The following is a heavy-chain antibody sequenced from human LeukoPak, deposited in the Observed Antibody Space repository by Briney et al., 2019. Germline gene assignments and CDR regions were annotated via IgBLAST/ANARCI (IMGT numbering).Heavy chain of an antibody. V-gene: IGHV3-49*03. CDR1: GFTFGDYA. Sequence: GGSLRLSCTAAGFTFGDYAMSWFRQAPGKGLEWVGFIRSKAYGGTTEYAASVKGRFTISRDDSKNTLYLQMNSLRAEDTAVYYCARDLLPYYDEDYYGMDVWGQGTTVTVSS. D-gene: IGHD3-22*01. CDR2: IRSKAYGGTT. J-gene: IGHJ6*02. CDR3: ARDLLPYYDEDYYGMDV.